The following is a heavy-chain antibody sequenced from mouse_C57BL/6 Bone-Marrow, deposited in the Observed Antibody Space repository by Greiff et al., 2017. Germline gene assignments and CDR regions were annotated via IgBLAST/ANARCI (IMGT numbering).Heavy chain of an antibody. CDR1: GYTFTSYG. CDR3: DRSGFDY. D-gene: IGHD3-1*01. Sequence: VKLMESGAELARPGASVKLSCKASGYTFTSYGISWVKQSTGQGLEWIGEIYPRSGSTNYNQKFKGKATLTADKSSSTADMELRSLTSGDSAVYCCDRSGFDYWGQGTTLTVSS. J-gene: IGHJ2*01. V-gene: IGHV1-81*01. CDR2: IYPRSGST.